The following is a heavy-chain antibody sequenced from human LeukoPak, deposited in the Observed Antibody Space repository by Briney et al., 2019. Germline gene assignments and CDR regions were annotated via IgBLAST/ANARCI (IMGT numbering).Heavy chain of an antibody. J-gene: IGHJ4*02. V-gene: IGHV3-23*01. D-gene: IGHD3-10*01. CDR1: GLVFSNYV. CDR3: AKAVRSMVTGGGYFDS. Sequence: GGSLRLFRAPSGLVFSNYVMSWVRQAPRKGLEWVSYLRGGGDSRYYADSVMGRFTKSRDNSKTTLYLQTNSLRAEATAVYYCAKAVRSMVTGGGYFDSWGQGTLVTVSS. CDR2: LRGGGDSR.